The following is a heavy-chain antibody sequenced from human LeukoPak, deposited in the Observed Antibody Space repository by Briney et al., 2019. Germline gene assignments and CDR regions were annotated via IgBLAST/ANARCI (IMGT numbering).Heavy chain of an antibody. V-gene: IGHV3-21*01. Sequence: PGGSLRLSCAASGFTFSSYSMNWVRQAPGKGLGWVSSISSSSSYIYYADSVKGRFTISRDNAKNSLYLQMNSLRAEDTAVYYCARDDSKFYYYMDVWGKGTTVTVSS. J-gene: IGHJ6*03. CDR2: ISSSSSYI. D-gene: IGHD2-21*02. CDR3: ARDDSKFYYYMDV. CDR1: GFTFSSYS.